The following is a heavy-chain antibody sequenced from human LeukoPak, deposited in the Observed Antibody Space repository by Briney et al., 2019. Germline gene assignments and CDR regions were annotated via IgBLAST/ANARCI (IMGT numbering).Heavy chain of an antibody. CDR3: ARGNSSGWTLDY. Sequence: HPGGSLRLSCAASGFTFSSYAMHWVRQAPGKGLEWVAVISYDGSNKYYADSVKGRFTISRDNSKNTLYLQMNSLRAEDTAVYYCARGNSSGWTLDYWGQGTLVTVSS. J-gene: IGHJ4*02. V-gene: IGHV3-30*04. D-gene: IGHD6-19*01. CDR2: ISYDGSNK. CDR1: GFTFSSYA.